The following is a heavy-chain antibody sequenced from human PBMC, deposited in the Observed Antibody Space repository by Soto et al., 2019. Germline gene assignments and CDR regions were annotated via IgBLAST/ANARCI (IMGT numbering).Heavy chain of an antibody. CDR2: IYWYDDK. D-gene: IGHD6-19*01. V-gene: IGHV2-5*01. CDR1: GFSLRTSGVG. J-gene: IGHJ5*02. CDR3: GKSGRSGCYGWFGT. Sequence: GPTLVNPTQTLTLTCIFSGFSLRTSGVGVGWTRQPPGKALAWLGFIYWYDDKRYSPSLKSRLTITKDTSKNQVVLTMTNMDHFDTAKSYCGKSGRSGCYGWFGTRVRGTLVTV.